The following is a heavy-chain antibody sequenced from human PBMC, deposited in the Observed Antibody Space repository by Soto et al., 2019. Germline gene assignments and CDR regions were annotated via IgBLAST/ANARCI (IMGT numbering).Heavy chain of an antibody. D-gene: IGHD4-4*01. CDR3: ARDTVTPLGL. J-gene: IGHJ4*02. CDR2: ISSSSSTI. Sequence: GGSLRLSCAASGFTFSSYSMNWVRQAPGKGLEWVSYISSSSSTIYYADSVKGRFTISRDNAKNSLYLQMNSLRAEDTAVYYCARDTVTPLGLWGQGTLVTVSS. CDR1: GFTFSSYS. V-gene: IGHV3-48*04.